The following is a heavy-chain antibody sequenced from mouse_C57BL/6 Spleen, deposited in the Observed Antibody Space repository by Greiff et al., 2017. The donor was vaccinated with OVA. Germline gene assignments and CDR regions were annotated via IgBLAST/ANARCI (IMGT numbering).Heavy chain of an antibody. V-gene: IGHV1-52*01. CDR2: IDPSDSET. D-gene: IGHD2-5*01. CDR1: GYTFTSYW. J-gene: IGHJ4*01. CDR3: ARRSYYSNYPGFYYAMDY. Sequence: QVQLQQPGAELVRPGSSVKLSCKASGYTFTSYWMHWVKQRPIQGLEWIGNIDPSDSETHYNQKFKDKATLTVDKSSSTAYMQLSSLTSEDSAVYYCARRSYYSNYPGFYYAMDYWGQGTSVTVSS.